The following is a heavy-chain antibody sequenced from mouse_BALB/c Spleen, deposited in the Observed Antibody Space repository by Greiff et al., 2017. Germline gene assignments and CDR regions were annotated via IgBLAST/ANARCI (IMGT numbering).Heavy chain of an antibody. V-gene: IGHV7-3*02. CDR3: ARADGHYVGAMDY. CDR2: IRNKANGYTT. D-gene: IGHD2-3*01. J-gene: IGHJ4*01. CDR1: GFTFTDYY. Sequence: DVKLVESGGGLVQPGGSLRLSCATSGFTFTDYYMTWVRQPPGKALEWLGFIRNKANGYTTEYSASVKGRFTYSRDNSQSILYLQLNTLRAEDSATYYCARADGHYVGAMDYWGQGTSVTVSS.